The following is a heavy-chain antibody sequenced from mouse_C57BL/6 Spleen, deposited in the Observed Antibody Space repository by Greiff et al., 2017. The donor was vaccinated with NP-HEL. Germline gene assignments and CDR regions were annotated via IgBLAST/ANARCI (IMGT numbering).Heavy chain of an antibody. CDR3: AREGDGYYDFDY. CDR1: GFTFSDYY. Sequence: EVKLVESEGGLVQPGSSMKLSCTASGFTFSDYYMAWVRQVPEKGLEWVANINYDGSSTYYLDSLKSRFIISRDNAKNILYLQMSSLKSEDTATYYCAREGDGYYDFDYWGQGTTLTVSS. J-gene: IGHJ2*01. D-gene: IGHD2-3*01. CDR2: INYDGSST. V-gene: IGHV5-16*01.